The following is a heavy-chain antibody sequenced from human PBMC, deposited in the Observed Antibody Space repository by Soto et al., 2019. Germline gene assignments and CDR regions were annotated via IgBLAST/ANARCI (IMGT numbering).Heavy chain of an antibody. V-gene: IGHV4-30-2*01. D-gene: IGHD2-15*01. J-gene: IGHJ3*02. CDR1: GGSIVSYG. Sequence: SEMLSVTCTVSGGSIVSYGWSWIPQPPGKGLEWIGYIYHSGSTYYNPSLKSRVTISVDRSKNQFSLKLSSVTAADTAVYYCASRGVVTDAFDIRRQGTMVTVTS. CDR3: ASRGVVTDAFDI. CDR2: IYHSGST.